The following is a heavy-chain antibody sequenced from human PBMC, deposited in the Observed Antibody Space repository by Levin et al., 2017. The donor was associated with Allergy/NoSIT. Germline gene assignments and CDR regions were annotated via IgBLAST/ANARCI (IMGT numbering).Heavy chain of an antibody. V-gene: IGHV3-21*01. CDR3: ARSPSTMLRTDY. CDR2: INSIGNYI. D-gene: IGHD3-10*01. CDR1: GFTFSTYT. Sequence: PGGSLRLSCAASGFTFSTYTLNWVRQAPGKGLEWVSSINSIGNYISYADSVKGRFTISRDNAKNSLYLQMNSLRAEDTAVYYCARSPSTMLRTDYWGRGTLVTVSS. J-gene: IGHJ4*02.